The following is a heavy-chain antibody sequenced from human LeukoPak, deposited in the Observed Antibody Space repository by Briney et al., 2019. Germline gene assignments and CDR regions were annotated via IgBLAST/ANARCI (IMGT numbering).Heavy chain of an antibody. CDR3: ARDGDGYNQYYFDY. CDR2: IPGRGRST. V-gene: IGHV3-21*01. J-gene: IGHJ4*02. D-gene: IGHD5-24*01. CDR1: GFPFSSYN. Sequence: GGSLRLSCAASGFPFSSYNMNWVRQAPGKGLEWVSAIPGRGRSTYYADSVKGRFTISRDSAKNSVYLQMNSLRAEDMAIYYCARDGDGYNQYYFDYWGQGTLVTVSS.